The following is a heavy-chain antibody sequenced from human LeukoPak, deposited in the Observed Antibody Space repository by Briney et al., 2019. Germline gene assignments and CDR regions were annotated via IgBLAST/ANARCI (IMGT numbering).Heavy chain of an antibody. CDR3: ARDQGRAVTMVRGAIDY. CDR1: GYTFTSYY. J-gene: IGHJ4*02. Sequence: ASVKVSCKASGYTFTSYYMHWVRQAPGQGLEWMGIISPSGGSTSYAQKFQGRVTMTRDMSTSTVYMELSSLRSEDTAVYYCARDQGRAVTMVRGAIDYWGQGTLVTVSS. V-gene: IGHV1-46*01. D-gene: IGHD3-10*01. CDR2: ISPSGGST.